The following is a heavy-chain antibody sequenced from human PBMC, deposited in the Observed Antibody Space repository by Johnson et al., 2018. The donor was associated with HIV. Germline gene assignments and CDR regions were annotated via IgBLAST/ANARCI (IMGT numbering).Heavy chain of an antibody. CDR1: RFTFSSYG. Sequence: QVQLVESGGGVVQPGRSLRLSCAASRFTFSSYGMHWVRQAPGKGLEWVAVIWYDGSKKYYADSVKGRFTISRDNSKNTLYLQMNSLRAEDTAVYYCAKDRSGGGNAFDIWGQGTMVTVYS. CDR3: AKDRSGGGNAFDI. CDR2: IWYDGSKK. D-gene: IGHD4-23*01. J-gene: IGHJ3*02. V-gene: IGHV3-33*06.